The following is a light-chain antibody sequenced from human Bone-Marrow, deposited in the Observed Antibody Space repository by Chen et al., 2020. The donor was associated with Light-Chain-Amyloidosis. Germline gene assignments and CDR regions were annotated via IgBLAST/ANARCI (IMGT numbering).Light chain of an antibody. CDR2: RDT. Sequence: SYVLTQPPSVSVSPRPTARITCSGDDLPSKYAYWYQQKPGQAPVLVIHRDTERPSGISERFSGSSSGTTATLTISGVQAEDEADYHCQSADSSGTYEVIFGGGTKLTVL. CDR3: QSADSSGTYEVI. J-gene: IGLJ2*01. V-gene: IGLV3-25*03. CDR1: DLPSKY.